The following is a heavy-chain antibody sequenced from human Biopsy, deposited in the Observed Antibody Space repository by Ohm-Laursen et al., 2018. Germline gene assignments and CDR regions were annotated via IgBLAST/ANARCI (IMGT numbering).Heavy chain of an antibody. V-gene: IGHV3-9*01. D-gene: IGHD3-22*01. CDR3: AKSPSITMMTNWFDS. CDR2: ISWNSGSI. J-gene: IGHJ5*01. Sequence: SLRLSCSASGFIFSSYWMNWVRQVPGKGLEWVSRISWNSGSIGYVDSVKGRFTISRDNAKNSLYLQMNSLKAEDTAVYYCAKSPSITMMTNWFDSWGQGTLVTVSS. CDR1: GFIFSSYW.